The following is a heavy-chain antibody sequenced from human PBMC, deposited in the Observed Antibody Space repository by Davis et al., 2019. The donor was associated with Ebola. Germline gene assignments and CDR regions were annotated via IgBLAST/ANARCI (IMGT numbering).Heavy chain of an antibody. J-gene: IGHJ5*02. CDR1: GYTFTSYA. Sequence: ASVKVSCKASGYTFTSYAMHWVRQAPGQRLEWMGWINAGNGNTKYSQKFQGRVTITRDTSASTAYMELSSLRSEDTAVYYCARAMVRGVFWFDPWGQGTLVTVSS. CDR3: ARAMVRGVFWFDP. V-gene: IGHV1-3*01. CDR2: INAGNGNT. D-gene: IGHD3-10*01.